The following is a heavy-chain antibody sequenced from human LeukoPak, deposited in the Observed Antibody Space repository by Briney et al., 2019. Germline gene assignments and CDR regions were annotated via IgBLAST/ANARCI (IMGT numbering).Heavy chain of an antibody. CDR2: ISWNSRSI. CDR1: GFTFGDYA. Sequence: PGGSLRLSCAASGFTFGDYAMHWVRQAPGKGLEWVSGISWNSRSIGYADSVKGRFTISRDNAKNSLFLQMNSLRPEDTALYYCAKDVLIRPGILGGDYFDYWGQGTLVTVSS. CDR3: AKDVLIRPGILGGDYFDY. D-gene: IGHD3-10*01. J-gene: IGHJ4*02. V-gene: IGHV3-9*01.